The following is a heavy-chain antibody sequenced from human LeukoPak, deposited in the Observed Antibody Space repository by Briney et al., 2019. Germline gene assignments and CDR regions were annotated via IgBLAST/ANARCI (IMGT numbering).Heavy chain of an antibody. CDR1: GGTFNNLA. V-gene: IGHV1-69*13. CDR2: ITPLFGTA. J-gene: IGHJ5*02. Sequence: SVKVSCKASGGTFNNLAFTWVRHAPGQGLEWMGRITPLFGTADYPQKFQGRVSFSADESTTTSYMELNSLTSENTAVYYCARDHDHSFDPWGQGTLVTVSS. CDR3: ARDHDHSFDP.